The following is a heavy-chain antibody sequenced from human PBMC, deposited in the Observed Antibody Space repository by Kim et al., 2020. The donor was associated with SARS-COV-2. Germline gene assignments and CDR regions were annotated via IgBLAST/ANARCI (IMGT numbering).Heavy chain of an antibody. Sequence: GGSLRLSCAGSGFTFGSAHMHWVRQAPGKGLEWVALISADESNKDYVDSVKGRFTVSRDNSQNTLFLQIDSLTPEDTAVYYCAREGHSSGRAGTFANWG. CDR3: AREGHSSGRAGTFAN. CDR1: GFTFGSAH. J-gene: IGHJ4*01. CDR2: ISADESNK. V-gene: IGHV3-30*03. D-gene: IGHD6-19*01.